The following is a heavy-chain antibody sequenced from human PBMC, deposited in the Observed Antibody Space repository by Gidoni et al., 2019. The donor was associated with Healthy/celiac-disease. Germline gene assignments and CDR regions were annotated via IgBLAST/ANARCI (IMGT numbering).Heavy chain of an antibody. D-gene: IGHD2-2*01. V-gene: IGHV1-18*01. CDR2: ISAYNGNT. CDR1: GYTFTSYG. CDR3: ARDGRDVVVVWYAFDI. Sequence: QVQLVQSGAEVKKPGASVKVSCKASGYTFTSYGISWVRQAHGQGLAWMGWISAYNGNTNYAQKLQGRVTMTTDTSTSTAYMELRSLRSDDTAVYYCARDGRDVVVVWYAFDIWGQGTMVTVSS. J-gene: IGHJ3*02.